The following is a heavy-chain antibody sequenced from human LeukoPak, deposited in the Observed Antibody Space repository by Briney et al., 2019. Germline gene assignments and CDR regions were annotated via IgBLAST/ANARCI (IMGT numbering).Heavy chain of an antibody. Sequence: PGGSLRLSCAASGFTFSIYSMNWVRQAPGKGLEWVSYISSSSDIIYYADSVRGRFTISRDNARNSLYLQMNSLRAEDTAVYYCARDFYDSSGYDYWGQGTLVTVSS. CDR3: ARDFYDSSGYDY. CDR2: ISSSSDII. J-gene: IGHJ4*02. V-gene: IGHV3-48*04. D-gene: IGHD3-22*01. CDR1: GFTFSIYS.